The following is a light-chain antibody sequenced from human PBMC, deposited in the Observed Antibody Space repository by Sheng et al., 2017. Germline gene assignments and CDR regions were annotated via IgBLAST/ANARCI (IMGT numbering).Light chain of an antibody. CDR2: GAS. J-gene: IGKJ2*01. V-gene: IGKV3-15*01. Sequence: EIVLTQSPATLSLSPGERATLSCRASQSVSSSLAWYQQKPGQAPRLLIYGASTRVTGIPARFSGSGSETEFTLTISSLQSEDFAVYYCQQYNDWPFTFGQGTKLEI. CDR3: QQYNDWPFT. CDR1: QSVSSS.